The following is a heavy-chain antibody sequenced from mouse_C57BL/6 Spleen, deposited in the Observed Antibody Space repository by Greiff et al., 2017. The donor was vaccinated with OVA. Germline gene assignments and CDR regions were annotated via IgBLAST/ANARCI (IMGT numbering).Heavy chain of an antibody. V-gene: IGHV5-9*01. Sequence: EVKVEESGGGLVKPGGSLKLSCAASGFTFSSYTMSWVRQTPEKRLEWVATISGGGGNTYYPDSVKGRFTISRDNAKNTLYLQMSSLRSEDTALYYCARQGSGYDYDGAWFAYWGQGTLVTVSA. CDR1: GFTFSSYT. CDR3: ARQGSGYDYDGAWFAY. D-gene: IGHD2-4*01. CDR2: ISGGGGNT. J-gene: IGHJ3*01.